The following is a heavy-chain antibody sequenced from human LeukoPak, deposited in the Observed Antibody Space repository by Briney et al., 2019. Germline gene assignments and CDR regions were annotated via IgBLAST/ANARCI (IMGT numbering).Heavy chain of an antibody. Sequence: GGSLRLSCAASGFTFSTYAMHWVRQAPDKGLEWVAVISYDGSNKYYADSVKGRFTISRDNSKSTLYLQMNSLRAEDTAVYYCARDGSIGGSYSFDYWGQGTLVTVSS. V-gene: IGHV3-30*04. D-gene: IGHD1-26*01. CDR2: ISYDGSNK. CDR3: ARDGSIGGSYSFDY. J-gene: IGHJ4*02. CDR1: GFTFSTYA.